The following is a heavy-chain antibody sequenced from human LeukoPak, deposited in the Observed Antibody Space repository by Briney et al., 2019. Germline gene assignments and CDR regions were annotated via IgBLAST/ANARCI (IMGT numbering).Heavy chain of an antibody. CDR1: GFTLSSYE. CDR3: VKDDRLSVGYYFDY. Sequence: PGGSLRLSCAASGFTLSSYEMNWVRQAPGKGLEWVSGIINSGGTNFYADSVKGRFTISRDNSKNTLYLQMNSLSAEDTAVYYCVKDDRLSVGYYFDYWGQGTLVTVSS. D-gene: IGHD3-16*01. CDR2: IINSGGTN. J-gene: IGHJ4*02. V-gene: IGHV3-23*01.